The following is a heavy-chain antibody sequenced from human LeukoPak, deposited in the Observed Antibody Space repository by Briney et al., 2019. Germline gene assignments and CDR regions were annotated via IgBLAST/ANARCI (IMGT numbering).Heavy chain of an antibody. V-gene: IGHV5-51*01. CDR3: ARPPSGSLFTLDY. Sequence: GESLKISCKGSGYSFTSYWIGWVRQMPGKGLEWMGSIYPGDSDTRYSPSFQGQVTISADKSISTAYLQWSSLKASDTTMYYCARPPSGSLFTLDYWGQGTLVTVSS. D-gene: IGHD1-26*01. CDR2: IYPGDSDT. CDR1: GYSFTSYW. J-gene: IGHJ4*02.